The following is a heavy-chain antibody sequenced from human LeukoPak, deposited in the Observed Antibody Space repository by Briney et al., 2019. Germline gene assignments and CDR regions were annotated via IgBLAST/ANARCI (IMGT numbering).Heavy chain of an antibody. CDR2: IYTSGST. Sequence: SETLSLTCTVSGGSISSGLYYWSWIRQPAGKGLEWIGRIYTSGSTNYNPSLKSRVTISLDTAKNQFSLKLSSVTAADTAVYYCARKRPWGLSRYFDYWGQGTLVTVSS. CDR3: ARKRPWGLSRYFDY. D-gene: IGHD7-27*01. J-gene: IGHJ4*02. V-gene: IGHV4-61*02. CDR1: GGSISSGLYY.